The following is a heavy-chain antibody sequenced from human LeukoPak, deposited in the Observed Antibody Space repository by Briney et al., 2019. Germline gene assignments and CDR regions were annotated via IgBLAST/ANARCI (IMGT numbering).Heavy chain of an antibody. CDR1: GGTFSSYA. J-gene: IGHJ4*02. V-gene: IGHV1-69*13. CDR3: AIFGAAPADFDY. CDR2: IIPIFGTA. Sequence: ASVTVSCKASGGTFSSYAISWVRQAPGQGLEWMGGIIPIFGTANYAQKFQGRVTITADESTSTAYMELSSLRSEDTAVYYCAIFGAAPADFDYWGQGTLVTVSS. D-gene: IGHD3-3*01.